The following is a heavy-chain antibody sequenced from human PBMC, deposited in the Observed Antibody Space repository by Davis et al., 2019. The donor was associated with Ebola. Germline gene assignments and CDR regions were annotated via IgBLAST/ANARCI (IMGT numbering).Heavy chain of an antibody. CDR1: GFTFSSYW. CDR3: ARDWTGVAAAGTWGY. D-gene: IGHD6-13*01. Sequence: PGGSLRLSCAASGFTFSSYWLSWVRQAPGKGMEWLANMNQDGSVKHYVDSVKGRFTISRDNAKNSLYLQMDSLRAEDTAVYYCARDWTGVAAAGTWGYWGQGTLVTVSS. J-gene: IGHJ4*02. V-gene: IGHV3-7*01. CDR2: MNQDGSVK.